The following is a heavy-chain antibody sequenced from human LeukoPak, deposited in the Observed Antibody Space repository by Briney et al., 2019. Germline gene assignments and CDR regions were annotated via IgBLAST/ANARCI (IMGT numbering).Heavy chain of an antibody. V-gene: IGHV4-31*03. CDR3: ARGTLAARHPPVYYYYYYGMDV. Sequence: PSQTLSLTCTVSGGSISSGGYYWSWIRQHPGKGLEWIGYIYYSGSTYYNPSLKSRVTISVDTSKNQFSLKLSSVTAADTAVYYCARGTLAARHPPVYYYYYYGMDVWGQGTTVTVSS. CDR2: IYYSGST. CDR1: GGSISSGGYY. D-gene: IGHD6-6*01. J-gene: IGHJ6*02.